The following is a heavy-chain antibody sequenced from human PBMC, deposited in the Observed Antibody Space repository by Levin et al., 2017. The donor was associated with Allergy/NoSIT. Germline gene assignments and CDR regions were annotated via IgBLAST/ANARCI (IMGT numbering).Heavy chain of an antibody. CDR2: IYYSGST. Sequence: PSETLSLTCTVSGGSISSGDYYWSWIRQPPGKGLEWIGYIYYSGSTYYNPSLKSRVTISVDTSKNQFSLKLSSVTAADTAVYYCARGSGIAAAGKYFQHWGQGTLVTVSS. CDR3: ARGSGIAAAGKYFQH. CDR1: GGSISSGDYY. V-gene: IGHV4-30-4*01. D-gene: IGHD6-13*01. J-gene: IGHJ1*01.